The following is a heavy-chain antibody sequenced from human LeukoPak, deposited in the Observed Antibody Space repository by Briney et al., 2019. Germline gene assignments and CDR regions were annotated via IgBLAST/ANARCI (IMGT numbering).Heavy chain of an antibody. Sequence: PSETLSLTCSVSGDSITSSDYYWNWIRQPPGKGLEWIAFFYYNRENFYNPSLKSRLTFSVETSRNEFSLNLKSVTAADTGVYYCARGKWPAPTGGNWFDPWGPGTMVTVSS. CDR3: ARGKWPAPTGGNWFDP. J-gene: IGHJ5*02. V-gene: IGHV4-30-4*01. CDR2: FYYNREN. D-gene: IGHD2-2*01. CDR1: GDSITSSDYY.